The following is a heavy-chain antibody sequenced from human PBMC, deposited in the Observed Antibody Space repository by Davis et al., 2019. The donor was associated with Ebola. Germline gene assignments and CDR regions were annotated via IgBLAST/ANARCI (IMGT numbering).Heavy chain of an antibody. CDR1: GGSFSGYY. J-gene: IGHJ5*02. D-gene: IGHD3-10*01. Sequence: PGGSLRLSCAVYGGSFSGYYWSWIRQPPGKGLEWFGEINHSGSINYNPSLKSRVTISVDTSKNQFSLKLSSVTAADTAVYYCARGLEYYYGSGSYHRGWFDPWGQGTLVTVSS. CDR3: ARGLEYYYGSGSYHRGWFDP. CDR2: INHSGSI. V-gene: IGHV4-34*01.